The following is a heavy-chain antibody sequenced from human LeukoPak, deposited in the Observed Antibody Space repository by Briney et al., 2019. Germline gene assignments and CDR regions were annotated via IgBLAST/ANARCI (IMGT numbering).Heavy chain of an antibody. CDR2: IYYSGST. CDR1: GGSISSSSYY. J-gene: IGHJ6*02. Sequence: SETLSLTCTVSGGSISSSSYYWGWIRQPPGKGLEWIGSIYYSGSTYYNPSLKSRVTISVDTSKNQFSLKLSSVTAADTAVYYCARLSGYENYYYYGMDVWGQGTTVTVSS. D-gene: IGHD5-12*01. V-gene: IGHV4-39*01. CDR3: ARLSGYENYYYYGMDV.